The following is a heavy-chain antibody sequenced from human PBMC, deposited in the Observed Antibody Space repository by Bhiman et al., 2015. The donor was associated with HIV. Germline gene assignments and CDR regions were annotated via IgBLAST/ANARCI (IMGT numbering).Heavy chain of an antibody. Sequence: EVQLVESGGGLIQPGGSLRLSCVASGVTVSSNYMTWVRQAPGKGLEWVSMIYTGGRADYIDSVKGRFTISRDNAKNSLSLQMNSLRAEDTAVYYCAREPGGTTEGRFDYWGQGTLVTVSS. CDR2: IYTGGRA. CDR1: GVTVSSNY. V-gene: IGHV3-53*01. J-gene: IGHJ4*02. D-gene: IGHD1-7*01. CDR3: AREPGGTTEGRFDY.